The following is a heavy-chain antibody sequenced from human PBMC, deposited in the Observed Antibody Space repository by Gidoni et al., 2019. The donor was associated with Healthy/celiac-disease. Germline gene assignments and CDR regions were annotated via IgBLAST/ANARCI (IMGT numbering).Heavy chain of an antibody. V-gene: IGHV5-10-1*03. CDR2: IVPSDSYT. CDR1: GYSLTSYW. J-gene: IGHJ4*02. D-gene: IGHD6-19*01. Sequence: DVQLVQSGAEVKKPGESRRISGKGSGYSLTSYWNSWVRQMPGKGLEWMGRIVPSDSYTTYSPSFQGHVTISADKSISTAYLQLSSLKASDTAMYYCARQGSGWYTVYWGQGTLVTVSS. CDR3: ARQGSGWYTVY.